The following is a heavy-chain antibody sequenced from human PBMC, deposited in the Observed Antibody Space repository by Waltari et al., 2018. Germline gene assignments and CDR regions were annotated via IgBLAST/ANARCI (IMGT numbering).Heavy chain of an antibody. Sequence: QVQLVESGGGVVQPGRSLRLSCAASGFTFSTYAMHWVRQAPDKGLMLVAVIPFDGSNEYYIDSVKCRFTISRDNSKNTLYLQMNTLRAEDTAVYYCVRDRGGSGYTYTPSFDIWGQGTMVTVSS. J-gene: IGHJ3*02. D-gene: IGHD5-18*01. CDR3: VRDRGGSGYTYTPSFDI. CDR2: IPFDGSNE. V-gene: IGHV3-30-3*01. CDR1: GFTFSTYA.